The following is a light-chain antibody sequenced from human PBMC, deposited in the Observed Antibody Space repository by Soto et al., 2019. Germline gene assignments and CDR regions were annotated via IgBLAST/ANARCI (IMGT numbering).Light chain of an antibody. J-gene: IGKJ3*01. Sequence: DIQMTQSPLSLSASVGESVTITCRPSQNISHFLNWYQQKPGKPPRLLIFGTSNLQSGVPSRFRGSRSETDFSLTISGLKPEDFSTYICQQSYRSPLNFGPGTRVA. CDR1: QNISHF. V-gene: IGKV1-39*01. CDR2: GTS. CDR3: QQSYRSPLN.